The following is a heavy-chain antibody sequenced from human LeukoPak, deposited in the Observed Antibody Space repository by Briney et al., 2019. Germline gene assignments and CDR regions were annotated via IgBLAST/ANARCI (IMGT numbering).Heavy chain of an antibody. D-gene: IGHD3-9*01. CDR3: ARARDILTGYVFDY. V-gene: IGHV4-59*01. Sequence: SETLSLTCTVSGGSISSYYWSWIRQPPGKGLERIGYIYYSGSTNYNPSLKSRVTISVDTSKNQFSLKLNSVTAADTAVYYCARARDILTGYVFDYWGQGTLVTVSS. J-gene: IGHJ4*02. CDR2: IYYSGST. CDR1: GGSISSYY.